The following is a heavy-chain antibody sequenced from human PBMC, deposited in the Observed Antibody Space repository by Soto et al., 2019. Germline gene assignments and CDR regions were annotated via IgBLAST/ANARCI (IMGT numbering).Heavy chain of an antibody. V-gene: IGHV3-23*01. D-gene: IGHD4-17*01. Sequence: EVQLLESGGGLVQPGGSLRLSCAASGFTFSSYAMSWVREAPGKGLEWVSAISGSGGSTYYADSVKGRFTISRDNSKNTLYLQMNSLRAEDTAVYYCAKLTTVTTDFDYWGQGTLVTVSS. CDR1: GFTFSSYA. J-gene: IGHJ4*02. CDR3: AKLTTVTTDFDY. CDR2: ISGSGGST.